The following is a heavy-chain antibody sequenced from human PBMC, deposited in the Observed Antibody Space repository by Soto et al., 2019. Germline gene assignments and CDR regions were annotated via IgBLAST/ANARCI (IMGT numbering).Heavy chain of an antibody. CDR2: IYPGDSDT. D-gene: IGHD1-26*01. V-gene: IGHV5-51*01. CDR3: ARLSGSYFQYVIDV. J-gene: IGHJ6*02. CDR1: GCSFTNYL. Sequence: GESLKISGKGSGCSFTNYLIAWVRQMPGKGLEWMGIIYPGDSDTRYSPSFQGQVTISADKSISTAYLQWSSLKASDTAMYYCARLSGSYFQYVIDVWGQGTTVTVSS.